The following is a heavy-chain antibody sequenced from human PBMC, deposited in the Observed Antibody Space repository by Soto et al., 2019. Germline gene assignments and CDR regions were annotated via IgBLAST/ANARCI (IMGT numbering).Heavy chain of an antibody. CDR1: GYTFTSYD. V-gene: IGHV1-8*01. J-gene: IGHJ6*03. Sequence: ASVKVSCKASGYTFTSYDINWVRQATGQGLEWMGWMNPNSGNTGYAQKFQGRVTMTRNTSISTAYMELSSLRSEDTAVYYCAREGTGYCSSTSCLIPSGMDNYYYYYMDVWGKGTTVTVSS. D-gene: IGHD2-2*01. CDR2: MNPNSGNT. CDR3: AREGTGYCSSTSCLIPSGMDNYYYYYMDV.